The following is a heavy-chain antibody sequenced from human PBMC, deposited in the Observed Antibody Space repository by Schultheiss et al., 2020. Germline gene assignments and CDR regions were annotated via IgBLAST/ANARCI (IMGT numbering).Heavy chain of an antibody. CDR1: GYTFTSYG. Sequence: ASVKVSCKASGYTFTSYGISWVRQAPGQGLEWMGWISAYNGNTNYAQKLQGRVTMTTDTSTSTAYMELRSLRSDDTAVYYCARGIITPRDSYGPYYYYGMDVWGQGTTVTVSS. V-gene: IGHV1-18*01. CDR3: ARGIITPRDSYGPYYYYGMDV. J-gene: IGHJ6*02. CDR2: ISAYNGNT. D-gene: IGHD5-18*01.